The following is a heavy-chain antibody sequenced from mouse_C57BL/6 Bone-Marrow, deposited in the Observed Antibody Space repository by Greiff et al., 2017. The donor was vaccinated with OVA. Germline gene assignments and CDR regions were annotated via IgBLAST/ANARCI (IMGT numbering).Heavy chain of an antibody. CDR3: TSSDDGYFRYWFAY. D-gene: IGHD2-3*01. Sequence: LQESGAELVRPGASVTLSCKASGYTFTDYEMHWVKPTPVHGLEWIGAIDPETGGTAYNQKFKGQSILTADKSSSTAYMELRSLTSEDSAVYYFTSSDDGYFRYWFAYWGHGTLVPVSA. J-gene: IGHJ3*01. CDR1: GYTFTDYE. CDR2: IDPETGGT. V-gene: IGHV1-15*01.